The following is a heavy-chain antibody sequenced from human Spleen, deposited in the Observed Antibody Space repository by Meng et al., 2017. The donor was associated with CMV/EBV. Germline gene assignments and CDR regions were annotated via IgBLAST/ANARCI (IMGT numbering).Heavy chain of an antibody. J-gene: IGHJ6*02. CDR2: INHSGST. CDR3: ARGGTDIVVVPAARGYYYYGMDV. CDR1: GGSFSGYY. V-gene: IGHV4-34*01. Sequence: SETLSLTCAVYGGSFSGYYWSWIRQPPGKGLEWIGEINHSGSTNYNPSLKSRVTISVDTSKNQFSLKLSSVTAADTAVYYCARGGTDIVVVPAARGYYYYGMDVWGQGTTVTVSS. D-gene: IGHD2-2*01.